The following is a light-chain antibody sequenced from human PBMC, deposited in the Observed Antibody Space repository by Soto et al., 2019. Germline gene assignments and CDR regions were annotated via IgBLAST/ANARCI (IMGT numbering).Light chain of an antibody. CDR3: QSDDSTLSARYV. CDR2: ANI. J-gene: IGLJ1*01. Sequence: QSVLTQPPSVSGAPGQRVTISCTGSSSNIGAGYDVHWYQKRPGAAPKLLISANINRPSGVPDRCSGSKSGTSASLAITGLQADDEGDYYCQSDDSTLSARYVFGTGTKLTVL. V-gene: IGLV1-40*01. CDR1: SSNIGAGYD.